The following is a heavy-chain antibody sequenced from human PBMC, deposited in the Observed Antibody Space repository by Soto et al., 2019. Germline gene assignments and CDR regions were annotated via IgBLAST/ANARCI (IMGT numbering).Heavy chain of an antibody. V-gene: IGHV1-69*08. CDR2: IIPILGIA. CDR3: ARETRESYYYYYGMDV. J-gene: IGHJ6*02. CDR1: GGTFSSYT. Sequence: QVQLVQSGAEVKKPGSSVKVSCKASGGTFSSYTISWVRQAPGQGLEWMGRIIPILGIANYAQKFQGRVTITADKSTSTADMELSSLRSEDTAVYYCARETRESYYYYYGMDVWGQGTTVTVSS. D-gene: IGHD3-10*01.